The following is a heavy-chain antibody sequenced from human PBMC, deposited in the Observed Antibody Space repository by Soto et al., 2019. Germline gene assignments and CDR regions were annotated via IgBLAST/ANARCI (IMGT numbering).Heavy chain of an antibody. V-gene: IGHV1-69*13. CDR1: GGTFSSYA. Sequence: EASVKVSCKASGGTFSSYAISWVRQAPGQGLEWMGGIIPIFGTANYAQKFQGRVTITADESTSTAYMELSSLRSEDTAVYYCARDGVTTSLGMDVWGQGTTVTVSS. D-gene: IGHD4-17*01. J-gene: IGHJ6*02. CDR3: ARDGVTTSLGMDV. CDR2: IIPIFGTA.